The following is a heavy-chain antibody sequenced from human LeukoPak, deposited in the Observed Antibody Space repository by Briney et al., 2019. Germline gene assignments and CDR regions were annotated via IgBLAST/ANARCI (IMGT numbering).Heavy chain of an antibody. D-gene: IGHD6-19*01. CDR2: ISSSSSYI. V-gene: IGHV3-21*01. CDR3: ARGYYSSGASGLDY. Sequence: GPSPRLSCAASGSTFITYSMNWVSQAPRKGLEWVSSISSSSSYISYAASVKCRFTSSRDNAKKSLSLQMISLRAEDTALYYCARGYYSSGASGLDYWGQGTLVTVSS. J-gene: IGHJ4*02. CDR1: GSTFITYS.